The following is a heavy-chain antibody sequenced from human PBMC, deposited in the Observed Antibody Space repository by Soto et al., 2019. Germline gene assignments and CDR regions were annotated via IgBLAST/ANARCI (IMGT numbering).Heavy chain of an antibody. Sequence: SETLSVTCNVSGGSMSSYYWSWIRQPAGKGLEWTGRVRTSGSTNYNPSLKSRVTMSIDTSNNHFSLKLNSVTAADTAVYYCARTVGAAYYFDFWGQGTLVTVSS. CDR2: VRTSGST. CDR1: GGSMSSYY. D-gene: IGHD1-26*01. CDR3: ARTVGAAYYFDF. J-gene: IGHJ4*02. V-gene: IGHV4-4*07.